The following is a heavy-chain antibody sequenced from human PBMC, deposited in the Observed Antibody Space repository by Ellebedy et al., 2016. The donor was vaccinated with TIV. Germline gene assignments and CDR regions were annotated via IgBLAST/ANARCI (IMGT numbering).Heavy chain of an antibody. D-gene: IGHD3-10*01. Sequence: ASVKVSCKASGYTFNTYGISWVRQAPGQGLEWMGWISGYNGKTNYAQKLQGRVTMTTDTSTGTGYMELRSLRSDDTAVYYCAGAGGFTYYYGSGSYSGSYYYGMDVWGQGTTVTVSS. J-gene: IGHJ6*02. CDR1: GYTFNTYG. V-gene: IGHV1-18*04. CDR2: ISGYNGKT. CDR3: AGAGGFTYYYGSGSYSGSYYYGMDV.